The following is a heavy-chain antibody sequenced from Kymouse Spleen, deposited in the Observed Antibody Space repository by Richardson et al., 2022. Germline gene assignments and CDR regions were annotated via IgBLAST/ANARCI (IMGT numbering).Heavy chain of an antibody. CDR1: GFTFSNAW. CDR2: IKSKTDGGTT. CDR3: TTGTMVRGAPSWYFDL. D-gene: IGHD3-10*01. V-gene: IGHV3-15*01. Sequence: EVQLVESGGGLVKPGGSLRLSCAASGFTFSNAWMSWVRQAPGKGLEWVGRIKSKTDGGTTDYAAPVKGRFTISRDDSKNTLYLQMNSLKTEDTAVYYCTTGTMVRGAPSWYFDLWGRGTLVTVSS. J-gene: IGHJ2*01.